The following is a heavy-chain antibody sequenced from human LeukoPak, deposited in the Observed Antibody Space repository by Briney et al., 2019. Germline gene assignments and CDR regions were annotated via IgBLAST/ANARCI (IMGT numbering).Heavy chain of an antibody. CDR3: ARGASLDWLQQFYYYYMDV. Sequence: SETLSLTRAVYGGSFSGYYWSWIRQPPGKGLEWIGEINHSGSTNYNPSLKSRVTISVDTSKNQFSLKLSSVTAADTALCYCARGASLDWLQQFYYYYMDVWGKGTTVTVSS. CDR2: INHSGST. D-gene: IGHD3/OR15-3a*01. V-gene: IGHV4-34*01. J-gene: IGHJ6*03. CDR1: GGSFSGYY.